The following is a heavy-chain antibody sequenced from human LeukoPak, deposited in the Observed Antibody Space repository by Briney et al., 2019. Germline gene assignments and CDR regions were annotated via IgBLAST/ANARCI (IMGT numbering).Heavy chain of an antibody. CDR1: GYRFSGYW. J-gene: IGHJ6*02. D-gene: IGHD6-13*01. CDR3: ARLHPGYSSSWYAHYYYYGMDV. V-gene: IGHV5-10-1*01. Sequence: SGESLKISCKGSGYRFSGYWIGWVRQMPGKGLEWMGRIDPSDSYTNYSPSFQGHVTISADKSISTAYLQWSSLKASDTAMYYCARLHPGYSSSWYAHYYYYGMDVWGQGTTVTVSS. CDR2: IDPSDSYT.